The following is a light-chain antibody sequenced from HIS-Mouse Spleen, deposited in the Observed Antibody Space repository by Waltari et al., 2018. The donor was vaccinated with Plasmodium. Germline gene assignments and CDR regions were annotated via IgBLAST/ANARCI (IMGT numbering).Light chain of an antibody. CDR1: ALPKNY. J-gene: IGLJ3*02. V-gene: IGLV3-10*01. CDR3: YSTDSSGNHRV. CDR2: EDS. Sequence: SYELTQPPSVSVSPAQTASITCAGDALPKNYASWYQQKSGQAPVLVIYEDSKRPPGIPERFSGSSSGTMATLTISGAQVEDEVDYYCYSTDSSGNHRVFGGGTKLTVL.